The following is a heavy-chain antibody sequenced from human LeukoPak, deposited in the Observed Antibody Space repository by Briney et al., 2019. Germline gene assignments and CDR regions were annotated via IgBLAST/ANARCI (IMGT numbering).Heavy chain of an antibody. CDR1: GYTFTSYG. Sequence: ASVKVSCKASGYTFTSYGLSWARQAPGQGLEWMGWISAYNGNTNYAQKLQGRVTMTTDTSTSTAYMELRSLRSDDTAVYYCARMASSGYYTNHYYYYYMDVWGKGTTVTVSS. CDR3: ARMASSGYYTNHYYYYYMDV. D-gene: IGHD3-22*01. V-gene: IGHV1-18*01. J-gene: IGHJ6*03. CDR2: ISAYNGNT.